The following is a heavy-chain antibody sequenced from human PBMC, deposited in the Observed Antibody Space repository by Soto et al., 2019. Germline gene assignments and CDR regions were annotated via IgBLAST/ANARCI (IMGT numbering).Heavy chain of an antibody. J-gene: IGHJ4*02. V-gene: IGHV3-21*01. Sequence: GGSLRLSCAASGFTFSSYNMNWVRQAPGKGLDWVAYIRNNGSEKYYVDSVKGRFTISRDNTKDSLYLQMNSLRAEDTAVYYCARGGSWGPDFRGQGTLGTVSS. CDR2: IRNNGSEK. D-gene: IGHD2-15*01. CDR3: ARGGSWGPDF. CDR1: GFTFSSYN.